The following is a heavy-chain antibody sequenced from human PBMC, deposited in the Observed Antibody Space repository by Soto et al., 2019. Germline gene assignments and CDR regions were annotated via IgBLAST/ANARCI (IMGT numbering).Heavy chain of an antibody. J-gene: IGHJ6*02. V-gene: IGHV3-30-3*01. Sequence: PGGSLRLCYAASGFTFSSYAMHWVRQAPGKGLEWVAVISYDGSNKYYADSVKGRFTISRDNSKNTLYLQMNSLRAEDTAVYYCARDRPLGYSYGYWNYYYGMDVWGQGTTVTVSS. D-gene: IGHD5-18*01. CDR2: ISYDGSNK. CDR1: GFTFSSYA. CDR3: ARDRPLGYSYGYWNYYYGMDV.